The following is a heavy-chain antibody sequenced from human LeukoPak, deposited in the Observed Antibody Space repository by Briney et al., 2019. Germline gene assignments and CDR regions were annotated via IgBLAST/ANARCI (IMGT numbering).Heavy chain of an antibody. CDR3: AKHGIGAFDI. Sequence: SLRLSCAASGFTFDDYAMHWVRHAPGKGLGWVSGISWNSGSIGYADSVKGRFTISRDNAKNPLYLQMNSLRAEDTASYYCAKHGIGAFDIWGQGTMVTVSS. V-gene: IGHV3-9*01. CDR2: ISWNSGSI. CDR1: GFTFDDYA. J-gene: IGHJ3*02. D-gene: IGHD2-21*01.